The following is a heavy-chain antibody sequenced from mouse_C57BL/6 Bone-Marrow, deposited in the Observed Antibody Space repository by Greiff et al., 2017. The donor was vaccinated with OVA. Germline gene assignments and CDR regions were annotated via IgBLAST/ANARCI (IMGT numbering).Heavy chain of an antibody. V-gene: IGHV5-12*01. Sequence: EVKLEESGGGLVQPGGSLKLSCAASGFTFSDYYMYWVRQTPEKRLEWVAYISNGGGSTYYPDTVKGRFTISRDNAKNTLYLQMSRLKSEDTAMYYCARQDGTVVATPNFDVWGTGTTVTVSS. CDR1: GFTFSDYY. J-gene: IGHJ1*03. D-gene: IGHD1-1*01. CDR2: ISNGGGST. CDR3: ARQDGTVVATPNFDV.